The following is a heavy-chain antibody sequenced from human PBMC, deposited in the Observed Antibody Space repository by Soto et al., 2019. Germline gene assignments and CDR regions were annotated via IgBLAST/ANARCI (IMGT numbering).Heavy chain of an antibody. CDR1: GYKFGNYW. D-gene: IGHD2-15*01. CDR2: IYPGDSDT. Sequence: PGGSLQISCEGSGYKFGNYWIGCVRQTPGKGLEWIGSIYPGDSDTVYNPAFQGQFTMSVDKYINTAYLQWSSLQASDTGIYFCARRMGASIGWLEPWGQGTQVTVSS. CDR3: ARRMGASIGWLEP. J-gene: IGHJ5*02. V-gene: IGHV5-51*01.